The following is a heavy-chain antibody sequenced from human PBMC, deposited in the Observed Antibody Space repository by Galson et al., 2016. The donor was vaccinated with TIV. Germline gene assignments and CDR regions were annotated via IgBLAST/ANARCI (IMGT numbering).Heavy chain of an antibody. V-gene: IGHV3-33*01. CDR3: ARGNDPGATYSLDY. CDR1: GFGFSSYG. D-gene: IGHD1-1*01. Sequence: SLRLSCAASGFGFSSYGMHWVRQAPGKGLEWVAVIWYDGNSKFYADSVKGRFSVSRDSAKNSLYLQMNSLRAEDTAVYYCARGNDPGATYSLDYWGQGTLVTVSS. CDR2: IWYDGNSK. J-gene: IGHJ4*02.